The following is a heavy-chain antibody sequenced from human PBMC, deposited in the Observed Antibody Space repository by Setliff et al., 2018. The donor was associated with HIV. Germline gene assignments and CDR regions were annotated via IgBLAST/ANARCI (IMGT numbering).Heavy chain of an antibody. CDR1: GYSLTSGYY. V-gene: IGHV3-9*01. Sequence: LSLTCGVSGYSLTSGYYWGWIRQPPGKGLEWVSGISWNSGSIGYADSVRGRFTVSRDNAKNSAYLQMDSLRPEDTAFYFCAKDGPHDRSGRYYSALDSWGQGTLVTVSS. J-gene: IGHJ4*02. D-gene: IGHD3-22*01. CDR3: AKDGPHDRSGRYYSALDS. CDR2: ISWNSGSI.